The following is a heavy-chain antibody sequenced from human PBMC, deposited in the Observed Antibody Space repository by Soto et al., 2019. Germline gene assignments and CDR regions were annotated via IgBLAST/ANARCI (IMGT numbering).Heavy chain of an antibody. Sequence: ASETLSLTCTVSGGSISSYYWSWIRQPPGKGLEWIGYTYYSGSTNYNPSLKSRVTISVDTSKNQFSLKLSSVTAADTAVYYCASSHHYDFWSGYPPPFDYWGQGTLVTVYS. J-gene: IGHJ4*02. CDR2: TYYSGST. D-gene: IGHD3-3*01. CDR1: GGSISSYY. CDR3: ASSHHYDFWSGYPPPFDY. V-gene: IGHV4-59*01.